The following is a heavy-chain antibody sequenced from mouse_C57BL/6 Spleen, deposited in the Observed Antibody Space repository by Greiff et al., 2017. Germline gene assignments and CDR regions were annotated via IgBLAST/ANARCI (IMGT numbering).Heavy chain of an antibody. CDR3: ASTNYYGSRGYYAMDY. J-gene: IGHJ4*01. D-gene: IGHD1-1*01. V-gene: IGHV1-9*01. CDR1: GYTFTGYW. CDR2: ILPGSGST. Sequence: LQQSGASVKLSCKATGYTFTGYWIEWVKQRPGHGLEWIGEILPGSGSTNYNEKFKGKATFTADTSSNTAYMQLSSLTTEDSAIYYGASTNYYGSRGYYAMDYWGQGTSVTVSS.